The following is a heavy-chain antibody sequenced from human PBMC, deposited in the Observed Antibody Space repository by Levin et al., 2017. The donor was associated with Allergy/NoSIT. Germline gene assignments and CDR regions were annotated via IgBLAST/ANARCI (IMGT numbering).Heavy chain of an antibody. V-gene: IGHV1-69*13. D-gene: IGHD3-10*01. CDR2: IIPIFGTA. CDR1: GGTFSSYA. J-gene: IGHJ6*02. CDR3: ARVNEYYGSGTPGDYYYYDYGMDV. Sequence: ASVKVSCKASGGTFSSYAISWVRQAPGQGLEWMGGIIPIFGTANYAQKFQGRVTITADESTSTAYMELSSLRSEDTAVYYCARVNEYYGSGTPGDYYYYDYGMDVWGQGTTVTVSS.